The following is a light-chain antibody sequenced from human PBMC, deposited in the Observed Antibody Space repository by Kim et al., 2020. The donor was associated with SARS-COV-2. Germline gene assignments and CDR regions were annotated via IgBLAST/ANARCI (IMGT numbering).Light chain of an antibody. J-gene: IGKJ2*01. V-gene: IGKV3-20*01. CDR2: GTS. CDR1: QSVSSNY. Sequence: SPGERATLSCRASQSVSSNYLAWYQQRPGQAPRLLIYGTSTRATDIPDRFSGSGSGTDFTLTISRLEPEDFAVYYCQQYGSSPPFTFGQGTNWRS. CDR3: QQYGSSPPFT.